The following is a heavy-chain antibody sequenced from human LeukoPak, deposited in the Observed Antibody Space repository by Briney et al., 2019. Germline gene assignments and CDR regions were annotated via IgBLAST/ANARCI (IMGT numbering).Heavy chain of an antibody. Sequence: SETLSLTCTVSGGSISSYYWSWIRQPPGKGLEWTGYIYYSGSTNYNPSLKSRVTISVDTSKNQFSLKLSSVTAADTAVYYCARAGQYGSGSYYSIYYGMDVWGKGTTVTVSS. CDR3: ARAGQYGSGSYYSIYYGMDV. CDR1: GGSISSYY. J-gene: IGHJ6*04. D-gene: IGHD3-10*01. CDR2: IYYSGST. V-gene: IGHV4-59*01.